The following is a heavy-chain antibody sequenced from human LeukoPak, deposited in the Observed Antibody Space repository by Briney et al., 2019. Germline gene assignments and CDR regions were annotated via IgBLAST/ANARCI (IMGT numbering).Heavy chain of an antibody. V-gene: IGHV1-69*13. CDR2: IIPIFGTA. J-gene: IGHJ4*02. Sequence: SVKVSCKASGGTFSSYAISWVRQAPGQGLEWMGGIIPIFGTANYAQKFQGRVTITADESTSTAYMELSSLRSEDTAVYYCARACSSTSCYHFDYWAREPWSPSPQ. CDR1: GGTFSSYA. CDR3: ARACSSTSCYHFDY. D-gene: IGHD2-2*01.